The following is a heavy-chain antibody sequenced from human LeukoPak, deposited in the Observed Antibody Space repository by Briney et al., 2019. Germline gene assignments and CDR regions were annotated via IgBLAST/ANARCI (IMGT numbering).Heavy chain of an antibody. Sequence: GGSLRLSCASSGFTVSSNYMSWVRQAPGKGLEWVSVIYGGVNTVYADSVQGRFTISRDNSKNTLYLQMSSLRAEDTAVYYCAKSPKTGFLFDYWGKGTLVTLSS. V-gene: IGHV3-66*01. CDR3: AKSPKTGFLFDY. CDR1: GFTVSSNY. D-gene: IGHD1-1*01. J-gene: IGHJ4*02. CDR2: IYGGVNT.